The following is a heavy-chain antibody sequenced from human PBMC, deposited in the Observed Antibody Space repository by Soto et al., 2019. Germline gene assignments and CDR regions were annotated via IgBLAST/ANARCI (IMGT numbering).Heavy chain of an antibody. CDR3: ASEHSGYDLQYFDT. J-gene: IGHJ5*02. V-gene: IGHV3-23*01. CDR2: IIVGGSKT. Sequence: PGGALRLSSGGSGFIIRNHAMGWVRQAAGQGLEWVAHIIVGGSKTKYADSVKGRFTISRDDSKNTVYLHMNTLRAEDTGTHYCASEHSGYDLQYFDTWGQG. D-gene: IGHD5-12*01. CDR1: GFIIRNHA.